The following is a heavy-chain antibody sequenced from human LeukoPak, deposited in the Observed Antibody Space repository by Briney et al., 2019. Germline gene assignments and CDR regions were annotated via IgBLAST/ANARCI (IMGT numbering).Heavy chain of an antibody. D-gene: IGHD6-19*01. CDR1: GFTFSSYW. V-gene: IGHV3-7*01. J-gene: IGHJ4*02. Sequence: GGSLRLSCAASGFTFSSYWMSWVRQAPGKGLVWVANIKQDGSEKYYVDSVKGRFTISRDNAKNSLYLQMNSLRAEDTAVYYCARIRSGWYVGTFDYWGQGTLVTVSS. CDR2: IKQDGSEK. CDR3: ARIRSGWYVGTFDY.